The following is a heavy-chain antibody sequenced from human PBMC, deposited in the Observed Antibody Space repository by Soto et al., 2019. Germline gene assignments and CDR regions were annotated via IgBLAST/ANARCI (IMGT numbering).Heavy chain of an antibody. CDR2: ISWNGGAI. V-gene: IGHV3-9*01. CDR1: GFIFDAYA. CDR3: AKDFGESSTSAAAEA. Sequence: EVQLVESGGGLVQPGRSLTLSCTVSGFIFDAYAMHWVRQAPGKGLEWVSGISWNGGAIAYADSVKGRFTISRDNAKNSLFLQMSGLRDEDTALYYCAKDFGESSTSAAAEAWGQGTMVTVSS. D-gene: IGHD3-10*01. J-gene: IGHJ3*01.